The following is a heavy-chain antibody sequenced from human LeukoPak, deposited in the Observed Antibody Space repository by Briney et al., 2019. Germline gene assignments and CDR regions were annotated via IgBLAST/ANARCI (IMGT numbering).Heavy chain of an antibody. V-gene: IGHV3-23*01. D-gene: IGHD3-10*01. CDR2: ISGSGGST. J-gene: IGHJ4*02. Sequence: PGGYLRLSCAASGFTFSSYAMSWVRQAPGKGLEWVSAISGSGGSTYYADSVKGRFTISRDNSKNTLYLQMNSLRAEDTAVYYCAKDQEAITMVRGELDYWGQGTLVTVSP. CDR1: GFTFSSYA. CDR3: AKDQEAITMVRGELDY.